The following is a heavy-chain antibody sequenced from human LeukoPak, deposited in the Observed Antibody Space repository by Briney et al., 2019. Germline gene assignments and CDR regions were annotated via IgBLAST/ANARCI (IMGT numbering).Heavy chain of an antibody. V-gene: IGHV3-21*01. CDR2: ISSSSSSYI. Sequence: GGSLRLSCAASGFTFSSYSMNWVRQAPGKGLEWVSSISSSSSSYIYYADSVKGRFTISRDNAKNSLYLQMNSLRAEDTAVYYCARDPSAYGDPTYDFDYWGQGTLVTVSS. D-gene: IGHD4-17*01. CDR3: ARDPSAYGDPTYDFDY. J-gene: IGHJ4*02. CDR1: GFTFSSYS.